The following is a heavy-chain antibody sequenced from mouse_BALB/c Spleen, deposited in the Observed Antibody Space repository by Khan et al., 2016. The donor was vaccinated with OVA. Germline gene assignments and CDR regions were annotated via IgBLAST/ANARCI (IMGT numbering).Heavy chain of an antibody. J-gene: IGHJ2*01. CDR2: TNPTNGRT. Sequence: QVQLQQSGAELVKAGASVKMSCKASGYTFTSYWMHWVKQRLGQGLEWFAETNPTNGRTYYNEKFKSKATLTVDKSSSTAYMLLSGPTFEDSEVYYCARSKKIVATYFDYWGQGTTLTVSS. V-gene: IGHV1S81*02. D-gene: IGHD1-1*01. CDR1: GYTFTSYW. CDR3: ARSKKIVATYFDY.